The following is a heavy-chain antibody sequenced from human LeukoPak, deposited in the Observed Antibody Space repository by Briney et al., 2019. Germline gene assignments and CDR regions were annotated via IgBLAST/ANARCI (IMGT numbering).Heavy chain of an antibody. CDR3: ARQIFQLGINWFDP. D-gene: IGHD7-27*01. J-gene: IGHJ5*02. Sequence: SETLSLTCAVSGGSISSSSYYWGWIRQPPGKGLEWIGSIYYSGSTYYNPSLKSRVTISVDTSKNQFSLKLSSVTAADTAVYYCARQIFQLGINWFDPWGQGTLVTVSS. V-gene: IGHV4-39*01. CDR2: IYYSGST. CDR1: GGSISSSSYY.